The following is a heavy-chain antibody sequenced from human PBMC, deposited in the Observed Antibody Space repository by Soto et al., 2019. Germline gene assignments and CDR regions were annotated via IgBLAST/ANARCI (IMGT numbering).Heavy chain of an antibody. CDR2: TNADGSSV. Sequence: EVQLVESGGGLVQPGGSLRRSCAASGFTLSDNWIHWVRRVPGKGLVWVSRTNADGSSVTYADSVKGRFTLSRDNAKYTWFLQMDSLRVEDTAMYYCVRAPEQRPFDYWGQGTLVTVSS. CDR3: VRAPEQRPFDY. J-gene: IGHJ4*02. V-gene: IGHV3-74*03. CDR1: GFTLSDNW. D-gene: IGHD6-25*01.